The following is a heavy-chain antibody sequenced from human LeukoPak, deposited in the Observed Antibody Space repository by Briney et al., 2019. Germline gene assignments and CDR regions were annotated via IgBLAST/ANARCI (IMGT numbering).Heavy chain of an antibody. CDR3: ARDSFDWLYYCYGMDV. D-gene: IGHD3-9*01. CDR2: ISYDGSIK. CDR1: GFTFNTYA. J-gene: IGHJ6*02. V-gene: IGHV3-30-3*01. Sequence: PGGSLRLSCAASGFTFNTYAMHWVRQAPGKGLEWVAVISYDGSIKYYADSVKGRFTVSRDNSKNTLFLEMNSLRAEDTALYYCARDSFDWLYYCYGMDVWGQGTTVTVSS.